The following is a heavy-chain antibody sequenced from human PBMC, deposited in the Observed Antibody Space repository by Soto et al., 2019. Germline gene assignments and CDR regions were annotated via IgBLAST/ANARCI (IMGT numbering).Heavy chain of an antibody. CDR2: INAGNGNT. D-gene: IGHD6-13*01. CDR1: GYTFTSYA. J-gene: IGHJ6*02. CDR3: ARRSSPHPRSGMDV. V-gene: IGHV1-3*01. Sequence: ASVKVSCKASGYTFTSYAMHWVRQAPGQRLEWMGWINAGNGNTKYSQKFQGRVTITRDTSASTAYMELSSLRSEDTAVYYCARRSSPHPRSGMDVWGQGTTVTVSS.